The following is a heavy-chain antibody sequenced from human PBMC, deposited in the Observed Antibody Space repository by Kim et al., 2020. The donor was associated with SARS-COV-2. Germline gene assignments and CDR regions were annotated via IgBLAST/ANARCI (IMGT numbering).Heavy chain of an antibody. CDR2: ISYDGSNK. V-gene: IGHV3-30-3*01. D-gene: IGHD5-12*01. CDR1: GFTFSSYA. Sequence: GGSLRLSCAASGFTFSSYAMHWVRQAPGKGLEWVAVISYDGSNKYYADSVKGRFTISRDNSKNTLYLQMNSLRAEDTAVYYCARVYSGWEYYFDYWGQG. J-gene: IGHJ4*02. CDR3: ARVYSGWEYYFDY.